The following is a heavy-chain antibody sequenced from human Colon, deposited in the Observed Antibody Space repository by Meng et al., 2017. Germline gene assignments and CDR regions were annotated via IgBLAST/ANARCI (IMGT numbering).Heavy chain of an antibody. Sequence: VALVESGGGLVKPGGSLRLSCAASGFIFSSYWMYWVRQAPGKGLVWVSRIKSDGSSTTYADSVKGRFTISRDNAKNTLYLQMNSLRAEDTAVYYCAREFGWDGGNWFDPWGQGTLVTVSS. CDR2: IKSDGSST. J-gene: IGHJ5*02. D-gene: IGHD6-19*01. CDR1: GFIFSSYW. V-gene: IGHV3-74*01. CDR3: AREFGWDGGNWFDP.